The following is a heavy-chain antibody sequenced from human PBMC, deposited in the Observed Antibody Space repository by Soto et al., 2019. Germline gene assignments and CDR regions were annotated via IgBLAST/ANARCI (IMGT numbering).Heavy chain of an antibody. D-gene: IGHD3-10*01. CDR2: IIPILGIA. CDR1: GGTISRYT. CDR3: ASQSMVRDPLSAYGMDV. Sequence: SVKVSCKTSGGTISRYTISWMRQAPGQELERMGRIIPILGIANYAQKFQGRVTITADKSTSTAYMELNSLRAEDTAVYYCASQSMVRDPLSAYGMDVWGQGTTVTVSS. J-gene: IGHJ6*02. V-gene: IGHV1-69*02.